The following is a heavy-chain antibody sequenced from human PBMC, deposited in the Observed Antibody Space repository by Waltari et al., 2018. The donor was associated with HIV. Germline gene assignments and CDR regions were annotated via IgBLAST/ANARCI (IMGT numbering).Heavy chain of an antibody. CDR1: GFTLSDAW. CDR2: IMRRNDDGTT. J-gene: IGHJ4*02. Sequence: EVLLVESGGDLAKPGGSLRLSCAASGFTLSDAWMDWVRQAPGKGVEVVGRIMRRNDDGTTDYAAPVTGRFTSSRDDSKHTLYLQMNSLKIEDTAVYYCCPDMVPNWGQGTLVTVSS. CDR3: CPDMVPN. D-gene: IGHD5-12*01. V-gene: IGHV3-15*01.